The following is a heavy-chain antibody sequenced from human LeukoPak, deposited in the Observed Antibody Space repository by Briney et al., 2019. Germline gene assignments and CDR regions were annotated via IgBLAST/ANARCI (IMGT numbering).Heavy chain of an antibody. J-gene: IGHJ4*02. CDR2: IHYSGST. CDR1: GGSISSYY. V-gene: IGHV4-59*12. D-gene: IGHD1-26*01. Sequence: PSETLSLTCTVSGGSISSYYWSWIRQPPGKGLEWIGYIHYSGSTNYNPSLKSRVTISVDTSKNQFSLKLSSVTAADTAVYYCARGRIVGATPFDYWGQGTLVTVSS. CDR3: ARGRIVGATPFDY.